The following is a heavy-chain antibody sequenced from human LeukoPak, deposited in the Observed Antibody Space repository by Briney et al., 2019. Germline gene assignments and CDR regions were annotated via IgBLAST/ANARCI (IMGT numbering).Heavy chain of an antibody. V-gene: IGHV4-4*07. J-gene: IGHJ4*02. CDR2: IHTSGST. CDR3: ARRHISSGWSFDY. CDR1: GGPISNYH. D-gene: IGHD6-19*01. Sequence: PSETLSLTCTVSGGPISNYHWSWIRQPAGKGLEWIGQIHTSGSTNYNPPLKSRVTVSIDTPENQLSLTIRSVTAADTAIYYCARRHISSGWSFDYWGQGTLVTVSS.